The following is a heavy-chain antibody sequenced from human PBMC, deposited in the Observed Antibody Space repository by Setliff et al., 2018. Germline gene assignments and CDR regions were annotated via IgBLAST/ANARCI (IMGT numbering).Heavy chain of an antibody. CDR1: GGSISSGNYY. Sequence: SETLSLTCRVSGGSISSGNYYWGLIRQPPGKGLERVVTIYYSGSTYSNPSLKSRLIISVDAPDNQFSVKLSSVTAADTAVYYCARHKSNGSGSYPSLYMDVWGKGIMVTVSS. J-gene: IGHJ6*03. V-gene: IGHV4-39*01. CDR3: ARHKSNGSGSYPSLYMDV. CDR2: IYYSGST. D-gene: IGHD3-10*01.